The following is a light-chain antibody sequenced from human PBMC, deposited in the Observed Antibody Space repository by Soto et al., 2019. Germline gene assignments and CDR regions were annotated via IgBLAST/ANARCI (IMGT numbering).Light chain of an antibody. V-gene: IGKV3-20*01. J-gene: IGKJ3*01. CDR3: HHYGKSPIYT. CDR1: QSVSSNY. Sequence: EIVLTQSPGTLTLSPGATATLSCRASQSVSSNYLAWFQQKSGQAPRLLIYGASSRATGIPDRFSGSGSGTDFTLTITRLEPEDFEVYYCHHYGKSPIYTFGPGTKVDFK. CDR2: GAS.